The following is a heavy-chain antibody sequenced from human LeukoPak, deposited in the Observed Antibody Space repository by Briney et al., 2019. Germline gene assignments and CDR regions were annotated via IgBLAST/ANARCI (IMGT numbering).Heavy chain of an antibody. Sequence: ASVKVSCKASGYTFTNYGISWVRQAPGQGLEWMGWMNPNSGNTGYAQKFQGRVTMTRNTSISTAYMELSSLRSEDTAVYYCARGLDCGGDCYPVTYYYYMDVWGKGTTVTISS. CDR1: GYTFTNYG. J-gene: IGHJ6*03. D-gene: IGHD2-21*02. CDR3: ARGLDCGGDCYPVTYYYYMDV. V-gene: IGHV1-8*02. CDR2: MNPNSGNT.